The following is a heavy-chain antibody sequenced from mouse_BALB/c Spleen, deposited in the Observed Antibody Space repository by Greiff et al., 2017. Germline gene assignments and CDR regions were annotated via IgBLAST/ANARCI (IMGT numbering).Heavy chain of an antibody. V-gene: IGHV2-9*02. CDR3: ARDRKDYYLYAMDY. CDR2: IWAGGST. D-gene: IGHD1-1*01. CDR1: GFSLTSYG. Sequence: VMLVESGPGLVAPSQSLSITCTVSGFSLTSYGVHWVRQPPGKGLEWLGVIWAGGSTNYNSALMSRLGISKDNSKSQVFLKMNSLQTDDTAMYYCARDRKDYYLYAMDYWGQGTSVTVSS. J-gene: IGHJ4*01.